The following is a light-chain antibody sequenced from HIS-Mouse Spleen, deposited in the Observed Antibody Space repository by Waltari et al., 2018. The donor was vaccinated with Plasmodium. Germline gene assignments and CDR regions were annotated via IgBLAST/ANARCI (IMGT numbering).Light chain of an antibody. Sequence: SYELTQPPSVSVSPGQTARTTCSGDALTKQNAYWYQQKPGQAPVLVIYKDSERPSGIPERFSGSSSGTTVTLTISGVQAEDEADYYCQSADSSGTPNWVFGGGTKLTVL. CDR3: QSADSSGTPNWV. CDR1: ALTKQN. CDR2: KDS. V-gene: IGLV3-25*03. J-gene: IGLJ3*02.